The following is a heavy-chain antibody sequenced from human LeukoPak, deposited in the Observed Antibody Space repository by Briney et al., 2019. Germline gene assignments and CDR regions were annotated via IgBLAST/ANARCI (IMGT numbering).Heavy chain of an antibody. J-gene: IGHJ4*02. CDR1: GYTFTGYY. CDR2: INPNGGGT. V-gene: IGHV1-2*02. Sequence: ASVKVSCKASGYTFTGYYMHWVRQAPGRGLEWMGWINPNGGGTNYAQKFQGRVTMTRDTSISTAYMELSSLRSDDTAVYYCARVGYCSGGTCPYYFDLWGQGTLVTVSS. CDR3: ARVGYCSGGTCPYYFDL. D-gene: IGHD2-15*01.